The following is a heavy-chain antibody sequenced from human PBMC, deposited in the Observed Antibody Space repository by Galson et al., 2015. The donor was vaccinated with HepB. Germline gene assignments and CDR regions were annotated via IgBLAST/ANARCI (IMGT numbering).Heavy chain of an antibody. CDR2: ISWNSGSI. CDR1: GFAFDDYA. D-gene: IGHD5-12*01. Sequence: SLRLSCAASGFAFDDYAMHWVRQAPGKGLEWVSGISWNSGSIGYADSVKGRFTISRDNAKNSLYLQMNSLRAEDTALYYCAKDIYGGYDYSDYFDYWGQGTLVTVSS. J-gene: IGHJ4*02. CDR3: AKDIYGGYDYSDYFDY. V-gene: IGHV3-9*01.